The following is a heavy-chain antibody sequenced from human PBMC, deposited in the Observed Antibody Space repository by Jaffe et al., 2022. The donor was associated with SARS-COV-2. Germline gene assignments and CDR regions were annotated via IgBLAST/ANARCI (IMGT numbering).Heavy chain of an antibody. J-gene: IGHJ6*02. D-gene: IGHD3-3*01. Sequence: EVQLVQSGAEVKKPGESLKISCKGSGYSFTSYWIGWVRQMPGKGLEWMGIIYPGDSDTRYSPSFQGQVTISADKSISTAYLQWSSLKASDTAMYYCASSADATIFPNSMDVWGQGTTVTVSS. CDR3: ASSADATIFPNSMDV. V-gene: IGHV5-51*01. CDR1: GYSFTSYW. CDR2: IYPGDSDT.